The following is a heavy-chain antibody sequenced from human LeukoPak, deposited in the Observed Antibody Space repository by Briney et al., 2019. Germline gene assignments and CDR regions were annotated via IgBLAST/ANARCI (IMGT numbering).Heavy chain of an antibody. CDR2: IFSSSTYI. Sequence: GGSLRLSCAASGFAFTTYSMNWVRQAPGKGLEWVSFIFSSSTYIYYTDSVKGRFTISRDNARNSLYLQMDNLRAEDTGVYYCARDFYDGFALDYWGQGTLVTVSS. J-gene: IGHJ4*02. D-gene: IGHD2/OR15-2a*01. CDR1: GFAFTTYS. V-gene: IGHV3-21*03. CDR3: ARDFYDGFALDY.